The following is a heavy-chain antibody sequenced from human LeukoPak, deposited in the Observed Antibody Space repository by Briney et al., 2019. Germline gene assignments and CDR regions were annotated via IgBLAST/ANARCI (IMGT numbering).Heavy chain of an antibody. CDR2: IIPIFGTA. V-gene: IGHV1-69*06. D-gene: IGHD6-13*01. CDR1: GGTFSNYA. Sequence: SVKVSCKASGGTFSNYAISWVRQAPGQGLEWMGGIIPIFGTANYAQKFRGRVTITADKSTSTAYMELSSLRSEDTAVYYCASGSSSWYYFDYWGQGTLVTVSS. J-gene: IGHJ4*02. CDR3: ASGSSSWYYFDY.